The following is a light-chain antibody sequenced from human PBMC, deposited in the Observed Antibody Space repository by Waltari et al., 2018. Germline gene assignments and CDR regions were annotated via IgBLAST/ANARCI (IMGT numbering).Light chain of an antibody. V-gene: IGLV2-23*02. J-gene: IGLJ2*01. Sequence: QSALTQPASVSGSPGQSITISCTGTRSDVGTYNFVSWYQQHPGKAPKLMIYEVIKRPSGFSNRFSGSKSGNTASLTISGLQDEDEADYYCCSYAGTDTVIIFGGGTKVTVL. CDR1: RSDVGTYNF. CDR3: CSYAGTDTVII. CDR2: EVI.